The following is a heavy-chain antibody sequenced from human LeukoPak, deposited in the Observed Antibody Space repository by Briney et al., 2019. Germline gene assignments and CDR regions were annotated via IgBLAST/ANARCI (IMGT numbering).Heavy chain of an antibody. V-gene: IGHV4-39*01. D-gene: IGHD3-22*01. CDR1: GGSISSSSYY. CDR2: IYYSGNT. J-gene: IGHJ5*02. CDR3: ARHASSVYYDISGYYP. Sequence: SETLSLTCTVSGGSISSSSYYWGWIRPPPGKGLEWIESIYYSGNTYYNPSLKSRVTISVDPSKHHFSLKRCSVTAADTAVYYCARHASSVYYDISGYYPWGQGTLVTVSS.